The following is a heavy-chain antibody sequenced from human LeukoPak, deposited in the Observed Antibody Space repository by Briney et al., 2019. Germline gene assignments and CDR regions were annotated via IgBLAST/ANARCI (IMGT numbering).Heavy chain of an antibody. CDR2: ISYDGSNK. J-gene: IGHJ4*02. Sequence: QPRGSLRLSCAASGFTFSSYGMHWVRQAPGRGLEWVAVISYDGSNKYYPDSVKGRFTISRDNSKNTLYLQMNSLRAEDTAVYYCAKDQEPYYFDYWGQGTLVTVSS. CDR1: GFTFSSYG. V-gene: IGHV3-30*18. D-gene: IGHD1-14*01. CDR3: AKDQEPYYFDY.